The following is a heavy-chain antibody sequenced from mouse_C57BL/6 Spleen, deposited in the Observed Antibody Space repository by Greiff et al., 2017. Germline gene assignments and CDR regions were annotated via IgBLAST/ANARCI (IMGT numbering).Heavy chain of an antibody. CDR1: GYAFSSSW. J-gene: IGHJ2*01. Sequence: VQLQQSGPELVKPGASVKISCKASGYAFSSSWMNWVKQRPGKGLEWIGRIYPGDGDTNYNGKLKGKATLTADKSSSTAYMQLSSLTSADSAVYFCARDSYWGQGTTLTVSS. V-gene: IGHV1-82*01. CDR2: IYPGDGDT. CDR3: ARDSY.